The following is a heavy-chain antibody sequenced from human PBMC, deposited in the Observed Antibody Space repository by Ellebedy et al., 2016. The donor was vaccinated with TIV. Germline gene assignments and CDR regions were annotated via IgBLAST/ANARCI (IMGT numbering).Heavy chain of an antibody. J-gene: IGHJ4*02. V-gene: IGHV3-72*01. D-gene: IGHD2-15*01. CDR1: GFILSDHY. CDR2: SRHKANSYTT. CDR3: AKDFCTGGSCYPDY. Sequence: GESLKISCVASGFILSDHYMDWVRQPPGRGPEWVGRSRHKANSYTTEYAASVKGRFTISRDDSKNSLYLQMNSLKTEDTAVYYCAKDFCTGGSCYPDYWGQGTLVTVSS.